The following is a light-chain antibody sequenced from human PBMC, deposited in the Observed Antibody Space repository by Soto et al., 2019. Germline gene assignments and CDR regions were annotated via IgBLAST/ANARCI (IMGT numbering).Light chain of an antibody. J-gene: IGLJ2*01. CDR1: SSDVGGYNY. V-gene: IGLV2-14*01. CDR3: NSFTSSSVVV. Sequence: QSALTQPASVSGSPGQSITISCTGSSSDVGGYNYVSWHQQHPGKAPKLMIYDVSNRPSGVSNRFSGSKSGNTASLTISGLQAEDEADYYCNSFTSSSVVVFGGGTKVTVL. CDR2: DVS.